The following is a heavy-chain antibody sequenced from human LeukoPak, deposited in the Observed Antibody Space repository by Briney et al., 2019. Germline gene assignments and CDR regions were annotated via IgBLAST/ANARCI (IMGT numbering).Heavy chain of an antibody. J-gene: IGHJ3*02. CDR1: GFTVSSNY. Sequence: GGSLRLSCAASGFTVSSNYMKWVRQAPGKGLEFVSSIGAAGAHTFYADSVKGRFTISRDNFQSTMYLQMDGLRPEDSAVYYCARELGGTKTGGFDIWGQGTVVTVSS. CDR3: ARELGGTKTGGFDI. D-gene: IGHD1-14*01. V-gene: IGHV3-64*02. CDR2: IGAAGAHT.